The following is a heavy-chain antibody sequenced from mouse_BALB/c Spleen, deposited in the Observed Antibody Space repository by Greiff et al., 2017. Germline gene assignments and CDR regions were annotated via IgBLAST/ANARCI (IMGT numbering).Heavy chain of an antibody. CDR2: ISSGGST. J-gene: IGHJ2*01. CDR1: GFTFSSYA. V-gene: IGHV5-6-5*01. CDR3: ARGQVLRRYYFDY. Sequence: EVMLVESGGGLVKPGGSLKLSCAASGFTFSSYAMSWVRQTPEKRLEWVASISSGGSTYYPDSVKGRFTIPRDNARNILYLQMSSLRSEDTAMYYCARGQVLRRYYFDYWGQGTTLTVAS.